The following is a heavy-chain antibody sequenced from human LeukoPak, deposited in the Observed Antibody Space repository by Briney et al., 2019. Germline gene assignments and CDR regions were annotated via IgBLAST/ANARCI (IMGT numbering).Heavy chain of an antibody. Sequence: SVKVSCKLSGYIFIDYEINWVRQATGHGLEWMGWMNPKSGDTGYEKKFKGRVTITRHSSIRTVYMELSSLRSEDTALYYCARGRYMDVWGKGTTVTVSS. V-gene: IGHV1-8*03. CDR2: MNPKSGDT. CDR1: GYIFIDYE. J-gene: IGHJ6*03. CDR3: ARGRYMDV.